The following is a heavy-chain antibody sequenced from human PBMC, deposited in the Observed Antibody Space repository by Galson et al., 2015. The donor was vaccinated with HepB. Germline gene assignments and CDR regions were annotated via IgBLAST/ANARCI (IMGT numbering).Heavy chain of an antibody. Sequence: SVKVSCKASGYTFTSYGISWVRQAPGQGLEWMGWISAYNGNTNYAQKLQGRVTMTTDTSTSTAYMELRSLRSDDTAVYYCARVRYSSGWYSTGDAFDIWGQGTMVTVSS. CDR1: GYTFTSYG. V-gene: IGHV1-18*04. CDR3: ARVRYSSGWYSTGDAFDI. D-gene: IGHD6-19*01. CDR2: ISAYNGNT. J-gene: IGHJ3*02.